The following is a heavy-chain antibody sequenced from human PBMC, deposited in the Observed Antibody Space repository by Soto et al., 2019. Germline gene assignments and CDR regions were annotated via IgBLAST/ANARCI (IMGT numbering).Heavy chain of an antibody. D-gene: IGHD4-17*01. Sequence: SETLSLTCTVSGGSISSGGYYWSWIRQHPGKGLEWIGYIYYSGSTYYNPSLESRVTISVDTSKNQFSLKLSSVTAADTAVYYCARSYIHPDYGDYLPHYDYWGQGTLVTVSS. CDR1: GGSISSGGYY. CDR2: IYYSGST. V-gene: IGHV4-31*03. J-gene: IGHJ4*02. CDR3: ARSYIHPDYGDYLPHYDY.